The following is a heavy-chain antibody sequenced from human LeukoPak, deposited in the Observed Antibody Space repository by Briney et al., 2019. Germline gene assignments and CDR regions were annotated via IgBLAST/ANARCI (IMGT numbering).Heavy chain of an antibody. D-gene: IGHD6-19*01. CDR1: GFTFRTYA. CDR3: ARGVRIALAGYIDY. CDR2: ISYDGSNK. J-gene: IGHJ4*02. Sequence: GGPLRLSCTASGFTFRTYAMHWVRQAPGKGLEWVAAISYDGSNKNYADSVKGRFPLYRDNSKNTVYLQMHPLRAEDTAVYYCARGVRIALAGYIDYWGQGTLVTVSS. V-gene: IGHV3-30*04.